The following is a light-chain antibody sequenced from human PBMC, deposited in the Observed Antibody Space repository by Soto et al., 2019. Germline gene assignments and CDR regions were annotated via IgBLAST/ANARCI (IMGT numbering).Light chain of an antibody. CDR2: DDN. CDR3: GSWDSSLSAYV. V-gene: IGLV1-51*01. Sequence: QSLLTQPPSVSGAPGQKVTISCSGISSNIGGNSVSWYQQLPGTAPKLLIYDDNKRPSGIPDRFSGSKSGTSATLGITGFQTGDEADYYCGSWDSSLSAYVFGTGT. CDR1: SSNIGGNS. J-gene: IGLJ1*01.